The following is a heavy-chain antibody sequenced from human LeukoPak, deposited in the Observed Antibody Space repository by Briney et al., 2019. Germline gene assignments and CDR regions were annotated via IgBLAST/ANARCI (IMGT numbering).Heavy chain of an antibody. CDR2: IYGDGTT. Sequence: QSGGSLRLSCAASGFTFSSYSMNWVRQAPGKGLEWVSLIYGDGTTDYADSVKGRFHISRHNSKNTLYLQMNSLRAEDTAVYYCARGIIYLDYSGQGTLFTVSS. D-gene: IGHD3-10*01. CDR1: GFTFSSYS. CDR3: ARGIIYLDY. J-gene: IGHJ4*02. V-gene: IGHV3-53*04.